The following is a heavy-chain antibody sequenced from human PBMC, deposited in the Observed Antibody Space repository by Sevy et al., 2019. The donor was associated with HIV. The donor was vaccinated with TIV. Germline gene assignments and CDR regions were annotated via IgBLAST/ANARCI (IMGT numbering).Heavy chain of an antibody. CDR3: ATTKDYYESSGCPFDY. CDR1: GYSLTGLS. J-gene: IGHJ4*02. V-gene: IGHV1-24*01. Sequence: ASVKVSCKVSGYSLTGLSMHWVRQAPGKGLEWMGSFDPEDGERIYAQKLDGRVTMTEDTSADTAYMELNSLRFEDTAVYYCATTKDYYESSGCPFDYWGQGTLVTVSS. D-gene: IGHD3-22*01. CDR2: FDPEDGER.